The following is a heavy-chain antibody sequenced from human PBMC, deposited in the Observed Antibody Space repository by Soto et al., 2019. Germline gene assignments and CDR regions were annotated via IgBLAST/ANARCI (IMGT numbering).Heavy chain of an antibody. CDR2: IYFTGAT. V-gene: IGHV4-59*01. CDR1: GDSMGGYY. Sequence: QVHLLESGPGLVKPSETLSLTCTVSGDSMGGYYWNWLRQPPGKRPQWVGNIYFTGATPYNPALMGRVDISIQTSKQHFSMRRTSVTAAATAVYFFAREAAVPGTDLDNWGQRILVSVSS. CDR3: AREAAVPGTDLDN. D-gene: IGHD1-1*01. J-gene: IGHJ4*02.